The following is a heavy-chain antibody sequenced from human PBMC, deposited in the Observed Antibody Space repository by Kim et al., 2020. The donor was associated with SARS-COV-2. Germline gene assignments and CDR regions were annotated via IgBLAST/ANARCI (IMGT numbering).Heavy chain of an antibody. Sequence: SETLSLTCAVSGGSISSSNWWSLVRQPPGKGLEWIGEIYHSRSTNYNPSLKSRVTISGDKSKNKFSLKLSSVTAADTAVYYCARRAYSSGWYSQYFDYWGQATLVTVSS. J-gene: IGHJ4*02. CDR1: GGSISSSNW. CDR2: IYHSRST. D-gene: IGHD6-19*01. V-gene: IGHV4-4*02. CDR3: ARRAYSSGWYSQYFDY.